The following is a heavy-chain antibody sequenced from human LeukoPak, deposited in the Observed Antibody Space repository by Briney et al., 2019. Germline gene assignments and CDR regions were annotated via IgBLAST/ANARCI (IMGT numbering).Heavy chain of an antibody. J-gene: IGHJ6*02. CDR1: GGSISSYY. Sequence: SETLSLTCTVSGGSISSYYWSWIRQPPGKGLEWIGYIYYSGSTNYNPSLKSRVTISVDTSKNQFSLELSSVTAADTAVYYCARDSPPVRYFDRGYYYYGMDVWGQGTTVTVSS. V-gene: IGHV4-59*01. CDR2: IYYSGST. D-gene: IGHD3-9*01. CDR3: ARDSPPVRYFDRGYYYYGMDV.